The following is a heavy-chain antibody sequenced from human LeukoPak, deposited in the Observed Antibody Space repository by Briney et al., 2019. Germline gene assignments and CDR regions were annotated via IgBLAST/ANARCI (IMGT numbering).Heavy chain of an antibody. CDR1: GFTFSSYA. Sequence: GGSLRLSCAASGFTFSSYAMSWVRQAPGKGLVWVSHINSDGSWTSYAGSVKGRFTISKDNAKNTVYLQMNNLRAEDTAVYYCVSFYETYWGRGALVTVSS. J-gene: IGHJ4*02. CDR2: INSDGSWT. V-gene: IGHV3-74*01. CDR3: VSFYETY. D-gene: IGHD2-2*01.